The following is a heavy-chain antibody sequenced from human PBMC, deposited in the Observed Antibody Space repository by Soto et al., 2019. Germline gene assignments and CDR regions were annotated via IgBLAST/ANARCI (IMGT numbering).Heavy chain of an antibody. J-gene: IGHJ4*02. Sequence: EVQLLESGGGLVQPGGSLRLSCVASGFTFSSYAMSWVRQAPGKGLEWVSVISGSGDSTYYADSVKGRFTISRDNSKNTLYLQMNSLRAEDTAVYYCARRGPGTYFDYWGQGTLVTVSS. CDR1: GFTFSSYA. CDR3: ARRGPGTYFDY. D-gene: IGHD6-13*01. CDR2: ISGSGDST. V-gene: IGHV3-23*01.